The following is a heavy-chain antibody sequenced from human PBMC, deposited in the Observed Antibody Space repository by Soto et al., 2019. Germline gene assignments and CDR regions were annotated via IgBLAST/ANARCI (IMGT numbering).Heavy chain of an antibody. J-gene: IGHJ6*02. CDR3: ARDLISNYHYYGMDV. Sequence: QVQLVQSGAEVQTPGSSVKVSCKASADTFSSSAFSWVRQAPGHGLEWMGGIIPFFHAANYAQRFQGRVTITADESTSTVYMELSSLRSEDTALYYCARDLISNYHYYGMDVWGQGTTVTVSS. CDR2: IIPFFHAA. CDR1: ADTFSSSA. V-gene: IGHV1-69*01.